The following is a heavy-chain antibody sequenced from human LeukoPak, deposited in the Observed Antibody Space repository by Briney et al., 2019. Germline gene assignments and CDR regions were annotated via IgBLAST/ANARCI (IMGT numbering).Heavy chain of an antibody. CDR1: GGSISSGSYY. J-gene: IGHJ4*02. D-gene: IGHD1-26*01. V-gene: IGHV4-61*02. Sequence: SETLSLTCTVSGGSISSGSYYWSWIRQPAGKGLEWIGRIYTSGSTNYNPSLKSRVTISVDTSKNQFSLKLSSVTAADTAVYYCARGGGSYVDFDYWGQGTLVTVSS. CDR3: ARGGGSYVDFDY. CDR2: IYTSGST.